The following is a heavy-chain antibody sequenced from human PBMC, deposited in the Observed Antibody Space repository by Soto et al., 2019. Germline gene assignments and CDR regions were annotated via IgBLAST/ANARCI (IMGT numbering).Heavy chain of an antibody. D-gene: IGHD5-18*01. CDR2: IFYSGKI. CDR3: ARQGRGYSYGYKRAAGMDV. CDR1: VGSISSYY. V-gene: IGHV4-59*08. Sequence: SQTLSLTCTVSVGSISSYYWSWIRQPPGKGLEWIGYIFYSGKIDYNPSLKSRVTMSVDTSKNQFSLKLTSVTAADTAVYYCARQGRGYSYGYKRAAGMDVWGQGTTVTVSS. J-gene: IGHJ6*02.